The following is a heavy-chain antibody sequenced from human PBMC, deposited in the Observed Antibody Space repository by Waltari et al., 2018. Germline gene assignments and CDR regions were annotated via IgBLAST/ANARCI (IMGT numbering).Heavy chain of an antibody. D-gene: IGHD5-12*01. CDR3: ARDRSSGYDLHFFEY. J-gene: IGHJ4*02. CDR2: IYYSGST. V-gene: IGHV4-59*01. CDR1: GGPIRSYY. Sequence: QVQLQESGPGPVKPSETLSLSCGVSGGPIRSYYWNWNRQPPGKGLEWIGHIYYSGSTNYNPTLKSRVTISVDTSKNQFSLRLSSVTAADTAVYYCARDRSSGYDLHFFEYWGQGTVVTVSS.